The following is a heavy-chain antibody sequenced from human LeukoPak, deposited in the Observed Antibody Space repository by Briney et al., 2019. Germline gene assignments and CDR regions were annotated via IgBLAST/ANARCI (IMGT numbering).Heavy chain of an antibody. CDR2: AKQDGSET. V-gene: IGHV3-7*01. CDR1: GFSFSNYW. CDR3: ARDLPSSGYWYRDAFDI. D-gene: IGHD3-22*01. Sequence: GRSLRLSCTASGFSFSNYWMSWVRQAPGKGLEWVGHAKQDGSETYYVDSVKGRFTVSRDNVKNSLFLQMNSLRVEDTAMYYCARDLPSSGYWYRDAFDIWGQGTMVTVSS. J-gene: IGHJ3*02.